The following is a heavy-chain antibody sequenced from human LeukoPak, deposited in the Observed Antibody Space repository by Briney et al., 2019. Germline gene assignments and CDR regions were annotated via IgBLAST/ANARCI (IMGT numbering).Heavy chain of an antibody. CDR1: GYSISSGYY. CDR3: ATSSGSYYY. Sequence: PSETLSLTCTVSGYSISSGYYWGWIRQPPGKGLEWIGSIYHSGSTYYNPSLKSRVTISVDTSKNQFSLKLSSVTAADTAVYYCATSSGSYYYWGQGTLVTSPQ. CDR2: IYHSGST. D-gene: IGHD1-26*01. V-gene: IGHV4-38-2*02. J-gene: IGHJ4*02.